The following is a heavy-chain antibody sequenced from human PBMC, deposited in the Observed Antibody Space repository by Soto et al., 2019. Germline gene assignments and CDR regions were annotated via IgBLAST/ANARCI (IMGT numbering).Heavy chain of an antibody. Sequence: EVQLLESGGGLVQPGGSLRLSCAASGFSFSSYSMNWVRQAPGKGLEWVSAIGGSGDNTKFANIVQGRFTISRDNSMNTLYLQMDSLKADETAVYYCAKGSTRGYASTWGRSHLEFRGRVTLVTASS. J-gene: IGHJ4*02. CDR2: IGGSGDNT. V-gene: IGHV3-23*01. CDR3: AKGSTRGYASTWGRSHLEF. D-gene: IGHD2-15*01. CDR1: GFSFSSYS.